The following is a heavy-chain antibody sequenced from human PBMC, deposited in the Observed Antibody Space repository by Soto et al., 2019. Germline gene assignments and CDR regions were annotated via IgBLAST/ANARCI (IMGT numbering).Heavy chain of an antibody. D-gene: IGHD5-18*01. V-gene: IGHV4-31*11. CDR1: GGTSVDVGGC. CDR3: ARDRLMATAGTARHYFGLDV. Sequence: TISLRYVVSGGTSVDVGGCRIFKRENRRRCVEWIGNIYYSGNTYYNPSLKSRLTISVDTSKNQFSLNLSSVTAADTAVYYCARDRLMATAGTARHYFGLDVWGQGITVTVSS. J-gene: IGHJ6*02. CDR2: IYYSGNT.